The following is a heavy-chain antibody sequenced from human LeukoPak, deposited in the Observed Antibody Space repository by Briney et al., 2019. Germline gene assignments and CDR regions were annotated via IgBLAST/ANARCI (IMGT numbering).Heavy chain of an antibody. CDR1: GFTVSSNY. Sequence: GGSLRLSCAASGFTVSSNYTSWVRQAPGKGLEWVSVIYSGGSTYYADSVKGRFTISRDNSKNTLYLQMNSLRAEDTAVYYCAREGVDGYNFDYWGQGTLVTVSS. CDR2: IYSGGST. D-gene: IGHD5-24*01. CDR3: AREGVDGYNFDY. J-gene: IGHJ4*02. V-gene: IGHV3-66*02.